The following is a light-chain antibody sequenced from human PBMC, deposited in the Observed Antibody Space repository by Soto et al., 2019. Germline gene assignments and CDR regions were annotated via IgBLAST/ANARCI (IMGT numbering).Light chain of an antibody. J-gene: IGKJ4*01. CDR2: GAS. Sequence: EIVLTQSPGTLSLSPGERATLSCRASQSVSSSYLAWYQQKPGQAPRLLIYGASSRATGIPDRFSGSGSGTDFTLTISSLEPEDFAVYSCQQYGSSPPVTFGGGTKVEIK. CDR3: QQYGSSPPVT. CDR1: QSVSSSY. V-gene: IGKV3-20*01.